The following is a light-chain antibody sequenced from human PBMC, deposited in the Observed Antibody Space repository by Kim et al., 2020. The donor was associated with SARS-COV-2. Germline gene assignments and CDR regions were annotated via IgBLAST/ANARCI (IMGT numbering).Light chain of an antibody. CDR3: HVSEGSSHHAVV. J-gene: IGLJ2*01. CDR1: NMGGNS. Sequence: PGKTATTYCGGNNMGGNSPHWYQQKPAQTPARVIYYESDRRSGGHEQCSGGNEGSTASLTTSREEAAEEADYYCHVSEGSSHHAVVFGGGTQLTVL. V-gene: IGLV3-21*01. CDR2: YES.